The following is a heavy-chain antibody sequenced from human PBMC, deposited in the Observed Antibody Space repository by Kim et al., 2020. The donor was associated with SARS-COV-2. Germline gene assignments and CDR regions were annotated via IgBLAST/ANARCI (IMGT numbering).Heavy chain of an antibody. CDR3: ASSASTLLPATTPDY. D-gene: IGHD2-15*01. Sequence: SETLSLTCTVSGGSISSGGYYWSWIRQHPGKGLEWIGYIYYSGSTYYNPSLKSRVTISVDTSKNQFSLKLSSVTAADTAVYYCASSASTLLPATTPDYWGQGTLVTVSS. J-gene: IGHJ4*02. CDR1: GGSISSGGYY. V-gene: IGHV4-31*03. CDR2: IYYSGST.